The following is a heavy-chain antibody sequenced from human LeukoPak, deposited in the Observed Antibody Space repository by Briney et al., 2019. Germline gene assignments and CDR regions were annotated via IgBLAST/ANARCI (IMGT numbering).Heavy chain of an antibody. CDR3: ARSYGDYPVDY. CDR2: IYYSGST. D-gene: IGHD4-17*01. CDR1: GGSISSSSYY. V-gene: IGHV4-39*07. Sequence: PSETLSLTCTVSGGSISSSSYYWGWIRQPPGKGLEWIGSIYYSGSTYYNPSLKSRVTISVDTSKNQFSLKLSSVTAADTAVYYCARSYGDYPVDYWGQGTLVTVSP. J-gene: IGHJ4*02.